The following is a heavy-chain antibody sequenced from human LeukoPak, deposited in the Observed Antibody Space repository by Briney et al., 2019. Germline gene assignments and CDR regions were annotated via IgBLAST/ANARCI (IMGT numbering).Heavy chain of an antibody. Sequence: GRSLRLSCAASGFTFSSYAMHWVRQAPGKGLEWVAVISYDGSNKYYADSVKGRFTISRDNSKNTLYLQMNSLRAEDTAVYYCARDRRRGSWSLNWFDPWGQGTLVTVSS. CDR3: ARDRRRGSWSLNWFDP. CDR2: ISYDGSNK. D-gene: IGHD6-13*01. V-gene: IGHV3-30*14. J-gene: IGHJ5*02. CDR1: GFTFSSYA.